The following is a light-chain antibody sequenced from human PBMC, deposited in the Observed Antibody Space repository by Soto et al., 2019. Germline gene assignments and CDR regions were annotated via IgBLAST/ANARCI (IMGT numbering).Light chain of an antibody. J-gene: IGLJ3*02. Sequence: QAVLTQPRSVSGSPGQSVTISCTGTSSDVGGYNYVSWYQQHPGKAPNLIIYDVTKRPSGVPDRFSGSKSGNTASLTISGLQAADEADYYCCSYAGRYTRVFGGGTKLTVL. CDR2: DVT. CDR3: CSYAGRYTRV. CDR1: SSDVGGYNY. V-gene: IGLV2-11*01.